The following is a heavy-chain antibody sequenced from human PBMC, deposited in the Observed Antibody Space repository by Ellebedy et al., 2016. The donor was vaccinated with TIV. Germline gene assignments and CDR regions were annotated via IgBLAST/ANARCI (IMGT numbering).Heavy chain of an antibody. D-gene: IGHD6-6*01. V-gene: IGHV4-34*01. J-gene: IGHJ4*02. CDR1: GGSFSGYY. CDR2: INDSGST. Sequence: SETLSLTCAVYGGSFSGYYWSWIRQPPEKGLEWIGEINDSGSTKYNSSLKSRVTISVDTSKNQFSLKLSSVTAADTAVYYCARGLVRDYWGQGTLVTVSS. CDR3: ARGLVRDY.